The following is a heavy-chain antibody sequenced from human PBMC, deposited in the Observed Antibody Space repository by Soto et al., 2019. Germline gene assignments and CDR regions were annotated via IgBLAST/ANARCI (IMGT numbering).Heavy chain of an antibody. CDR2: IFYSGTT. Sequence: SETLSLTCAVSGGSIGSGDYSWSWIRQPPGKGLEWIGYIFYSGTTYYNPSLKSRVTISVDGSKNQFSLRLSSLTAADTAVYFCARGPYYDFWSGHRGFDYWGQGTLVTVS. J-gene: IGHJ4*02. CDR1: GGSIGSGDYS. D-gene: IGHD3-3*01. CDR3: ARGPYYDFWSGHRGFDY. V-gene: IGHV4-30-2*01.